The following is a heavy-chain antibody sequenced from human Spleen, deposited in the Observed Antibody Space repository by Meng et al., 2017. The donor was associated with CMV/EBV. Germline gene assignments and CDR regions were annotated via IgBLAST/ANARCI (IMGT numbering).Heavy chain of an antibody. J-gene: IGHJ3*02. V-gene: IGHV1-18*04. CDR1: GYTFTGYY. Sequence: ASVKVSCKASGYTFTGYYMHWVRQAPGQGLEWMGWISAYNGNTNYAQKLQGRVTMTTDTSTSTAYMELRSLRSDDTAVYYCARDYVDDYGDHGAFDIWGQGTMVTVSS. CDR2: ISAYNGNT. CDR3: ARDYVDDYGDHGAFDI. D-gene: IGHD4-17*01.